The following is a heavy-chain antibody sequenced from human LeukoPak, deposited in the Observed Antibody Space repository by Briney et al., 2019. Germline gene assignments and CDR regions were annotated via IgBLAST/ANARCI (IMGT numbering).Heavy chain of an antibody. CDR3: ARRDSSGWKSYYYYGMDV. D-gene: IGHD6-19*01. Sequence: ASVKVSCKASGYTFTGYYMHWVRQAPGQGLEWMGWINPNSGGTNYAQKFQGRVTMTRNTSISTAYMELSSLRSEDTAVYYCARRDSSGWKSYYYYGMDVWGQGTTVTVSS. CDR2: INPNSGGT. CDR1: GYTFTGYY. J-gene: IGHJ6*02. V-gene: IGHV1-2*02.